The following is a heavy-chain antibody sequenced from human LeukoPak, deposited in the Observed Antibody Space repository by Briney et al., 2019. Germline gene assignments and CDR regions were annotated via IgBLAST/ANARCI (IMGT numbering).Heavy chain of an antibody. V-gene: IGHV3-23*01. CDR1: GFTFSTYA. J-gene: IGHJ3*02. CDR3: AKDEGYCSGGSCYLGAFDI. Sequence: AGGSLRLSCAASGFTFSTYAMSWVRQAPGKGLEWVSSISSSAYDIFDADSVKGRFTISRDNSKNTLYLQMNSLRAEDTAVYYCAKDEGYCSGGSCYLGAFDIWGQGTMVTVSS. CDR2: ISSSAYDI. D-gene: IGHD2-15*01.